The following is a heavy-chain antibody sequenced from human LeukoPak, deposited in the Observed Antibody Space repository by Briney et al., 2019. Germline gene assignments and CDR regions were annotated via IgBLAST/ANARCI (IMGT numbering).Heavy chain of an antibody. D-gene: IGHD4-23*01. CDR3: ARDPVKRVGGILAFDI. CDR2: FYYSGNT. CDR1: GDSISSYY. J-gene: IGHJ3*02. V-gene: IGHV4-59*12. Sequence: SETLSLTCTVSGDSISSYYWNWIRQPPGKGLEWIGSFYYSGNTYYNPSLKSRVTISVDTSKNQFSLKLSSVTAADTAVYYCARDPVKRVGGILAFDIWGQGTMVTVSS.